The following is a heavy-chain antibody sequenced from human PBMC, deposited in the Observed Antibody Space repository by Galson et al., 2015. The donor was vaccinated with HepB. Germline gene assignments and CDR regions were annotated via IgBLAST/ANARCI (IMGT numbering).Heavy chain of an antibody. CDR1: GGSISSYY. D-gene: IGHD3-22*01. J-gene: IGHJ2*01. Sequence: ETLSLTCTVSGGSISSYYWSWIRQPPGKGLEWIGYINYSGRTNYNSSLKSRVTISVDTSKNQFSLKLSSVTAADTAVYYCARARRPQPVWYDSSGSGWYFDLWGRGTLVTVSS. CDR2: INYSGRT. CDR3: ARARRPQPVWYDSSGSGWYFDL. V-gene: IGHV4-59*12.